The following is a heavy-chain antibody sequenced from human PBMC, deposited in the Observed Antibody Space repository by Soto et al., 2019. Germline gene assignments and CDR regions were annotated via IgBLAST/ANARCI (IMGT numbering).Heavy chain of an antibody. D-gene: IGHD6-13*01. CDR2: VYRTGST. CDR1: GGSISTSNW. V-gene: IGHV4-4*02. J-gene: IGHJ4*02. Sequence: QVQLQESGPGLVKPSGTLSLTCAVSGGSISTSNWWSWVRQPPGKGLEWIGEVYRTGSTNYNPSLESRLTTSVDKSKHQFSLKLTSVTAADTAVYYCASARATIAAAAIFDCWGQGTLVTVSS. CDR3: ASARATIAAAAIFDC.